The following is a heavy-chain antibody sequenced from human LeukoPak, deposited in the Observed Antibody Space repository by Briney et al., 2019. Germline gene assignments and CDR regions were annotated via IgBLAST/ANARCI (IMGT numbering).Heavy chain of an antibody. Sequence: GGTLRLSCAASGFTFSSYAMSWVRQAPGKGLEWVSAISGSGGSTYYADSVKGRFTISRDNSKNTLYLQMNSLRAEDTAVYYCAKGQSQITMIVVVIPPDFDYWGQGTLVTVSS. CDR3: AKGQSQITMIVVVIPPDFDY. V-gene: IGHV3-23*01. D-gene: IGHD3-22*01. CDR2: ISGSGGST. CDR1: GFTFSSYA. J-gene: IGHJ4*02.